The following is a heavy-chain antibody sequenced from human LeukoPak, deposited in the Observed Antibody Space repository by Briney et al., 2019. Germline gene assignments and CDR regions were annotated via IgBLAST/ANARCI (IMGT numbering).Heavy chain of an antibody. Sequence: GGSLRLSCAASGFTFDLYAMHWVRQAPGRGLEWVAVMSYDGSNKYYADSVKGRFTISRDNSQNTLHPQMSSLRVADTAVYYCARDQVQLCSSGSCYVIDNWGPGTLVAVSS. D-gene: IGHD2-15*01. CDR2: MSYDGSNK. CDR1: GFTFDLYA. CDR3: ARDQVQLCSSGSCYVIDN. J-gene: IGHJ4*02. V-gene: IGHV3-30*04.